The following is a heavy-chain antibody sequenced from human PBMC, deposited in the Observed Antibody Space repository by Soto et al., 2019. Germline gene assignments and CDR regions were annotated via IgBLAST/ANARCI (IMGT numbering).Heavy chain of an antibody. V-gene: IGHV4-59*01. CDR2: IYYSGST. D-gene: IGHD4-17*01. Sequence: QVQLQESGPGLVKPSETLSLTCTVSGGSISSYYWSWIRQPPGKGLEWIGYIYYSGSTNYNPSLKSRVTISVDTSTYQFSLRLSSVTAADTAVYYCARPSPESDGDYQFGGATAFDIWGQGTMVTVSS. CDR1: GGSISSYY. CDR3: ARPSPESDGDYQFGGATAFDI. J-gene: IGHJ3*02.